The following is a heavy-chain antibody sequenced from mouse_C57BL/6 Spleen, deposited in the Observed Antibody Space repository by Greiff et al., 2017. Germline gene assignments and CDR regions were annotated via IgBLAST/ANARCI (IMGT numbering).Heavy chain of an antibody. CDR2: ISDGGSYT. D-gene: IGHD1-1*01. Sequence: EVKLMESGGGLVKPGGSLKLSCAASGFTFSSYAMSWVRQTPEKRLEWVATISDGGSYTYYPDNVKGRFTISRDNAKHNLYLQMSHLKSEDTAMYYCARDRPVVAPFAYWGQGTLVTVSA. CDR1: GFTFSSYA. J-gene: IGHJ3*01. V-gene: IGHV5-4*01. CDR3: ARDRPVVAPFAY.